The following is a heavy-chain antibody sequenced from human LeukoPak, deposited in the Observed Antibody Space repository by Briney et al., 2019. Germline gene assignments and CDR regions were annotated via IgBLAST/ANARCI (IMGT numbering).Heavy chain of an antibody. CDR1: GGSVTTYF. CDR2: ISYSGST. V-gene: IGHV4-59*08. Sequence: PSETLSLTCTVSGGSVTTYFWSCIRQPPGKGLEWVGYISYSGSTNYNPSLKSRVTISGDTSKNQFSLKLGSVTAADTAVYYCATLFCTHGVCYFDYWGQGTLVTVSS. D-gene: IGHD2-8*01. J-gene: IGHJ4*02. CDR3: ATLFCTHGVCYFDY.